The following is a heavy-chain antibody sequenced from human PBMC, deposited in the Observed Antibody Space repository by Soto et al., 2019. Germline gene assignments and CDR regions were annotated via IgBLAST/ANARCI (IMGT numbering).Heavy chain of an antibody. V-gene: IGHV3-15*01. J-gene: IGHJ5*02. CDR2: IKSRAHGGTT. D-gene: IGHD1-26*01. Sequence: KPGGSLRLSCAASGFSFTDAWMGWVRQSPRRGLEWVGRIKSRAHGGTTDFPAPVKGRFSISRDDSKSILYLQMTSLQTEDTGVYHCTSDVGHMSLPLFSSWGQGTLVTVSS. CDR3: TSDVGHMSLPLFSS. CDR1: GFSFTDAW.